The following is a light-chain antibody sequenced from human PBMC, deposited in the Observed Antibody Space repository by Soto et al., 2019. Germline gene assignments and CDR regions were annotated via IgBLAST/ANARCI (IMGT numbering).Light chain of an antibody. CDR2: GAS. CDR3: QQYNNWPPWT. J-gene: IGKJ1*01. Sequence: EVVMTQSPATLSVSPGERATLSCSASQSISSDLAWYQQKPGQAPRLLIYGASTRASDIPARFSGSGSGTEFTLTISSLQSEDFAVYYCQQYNNWPPWTFGQGTKVEFK. CDR1: QSISSD. V-gene: IGKV3-15*01.